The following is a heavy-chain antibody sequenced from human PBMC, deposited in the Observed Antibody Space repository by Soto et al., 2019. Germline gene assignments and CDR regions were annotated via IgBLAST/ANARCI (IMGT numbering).Heavy chain of an antibody. D-gene: IGHD5-12*01. CDR1: GYTFTSYG. J-gene: IGHJ6*03. Sequence: GASVKVSCKASGYTFTSYGISWVRQAPGQGLEWMGWISAYNGNTNYAQKLQGRVTMTTDTSTSTAYMELRSLRSDDTAVYYCARDKRGYDYGYYYYYMDVWGKGTTVTVSS. CDR2: ISAYNGNT. CDR3: ARDKRGYDYGYYYYYMDV. V-gene: IGHV1-18*01.